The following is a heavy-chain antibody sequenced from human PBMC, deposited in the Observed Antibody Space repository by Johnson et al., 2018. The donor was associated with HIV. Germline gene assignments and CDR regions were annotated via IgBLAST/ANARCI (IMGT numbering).Heavy chain of an antibody. CDR1: GFTFSYAW. V-gene: IGHV3-15*01. J-gene: IGHJ3*02. Sequence: VQLVESGGGLVQPGGSLRLSCAASGFTFSYAWMNWVRQAPGKGLEWVGRIKSKTDGGTTDYAAPVKGRFTISRDDSKNTLYLQMNSLKNEDTAVYYCTTDRTWRYYGSGLRDAFDIWGQGTMVTVSS. D-gene: IGHD3-10*01. CDR2: IKSKTDGGTT. CDR3: TTDRTWRYYGSGLRDAFDI.